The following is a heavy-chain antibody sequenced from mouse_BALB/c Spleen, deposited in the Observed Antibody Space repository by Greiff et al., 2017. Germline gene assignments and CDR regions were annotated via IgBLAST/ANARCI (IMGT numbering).Heavy chain of an antibody. D-gene: IGHD1-2*01. J-gene: IGHJ4*01. V-gene: IGHV5-17*02. CDR2: ISSGSSTI. CDR1: GFTFSSFG. Sequence: EVQVVESGGGLVQPGGSRKLSCAASGFTFSSFGMHWVRQAPEKGLEWVAYISSGSSTIYYADTVKGRFTISRDNPKNTLFLQMTSLRSEDTAMYYCATAIHYSGYGYAMDYWGQGTSVTVAA. CDR3: ATAIHYSGYGYAMDY.